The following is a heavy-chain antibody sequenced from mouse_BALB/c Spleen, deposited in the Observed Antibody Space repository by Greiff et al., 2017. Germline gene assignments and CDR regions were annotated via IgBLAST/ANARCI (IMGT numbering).Heavy chain of an antibody. D-gene: IGHD2-3*01. CDR2: INPYNGDT. Sequence: VQLQQSGPELVKPGASVKISCKASGYSFPGYFMNWVKQSHGKSLEWIGRINPYNGDTFSNQKFKGKATLTVDKSSSTAHMELLSLTSEDSAVYYCGSDDRSAMDYWGQGTSVTVSS. CDR3: GSDDRSAMDY. CDR1: GYSFPGYF. V-gene: IGHV1-37*01. J-gene: IGHJ4*01.